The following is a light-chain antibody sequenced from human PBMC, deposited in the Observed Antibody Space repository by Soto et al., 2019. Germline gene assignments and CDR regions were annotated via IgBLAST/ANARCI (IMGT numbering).Light chain of an antibody. CDR1: RSDVGAYNY. J-gene: IGLJ1*01. CDR3: SSYAGRSFYV. CDR2: QVT. Sequence: QSVLTQPPSASGSPGQSVTISCTGTRSDVGAYNYVSWYQQHPGKAPRLMIYQVTKRPPGVPDRFSASKSGNTASLTVSGLQAEDEADYYCSSYAGRSFYVFGSGTKVTVL. V-gene: IGLV2-8*01.